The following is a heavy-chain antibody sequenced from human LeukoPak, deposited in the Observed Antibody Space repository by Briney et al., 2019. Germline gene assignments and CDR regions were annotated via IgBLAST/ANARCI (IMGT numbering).Heavy chain of an antibody. CDR1: GFTFSSYS. CDR3: ARSFGGDYGDYPSGDAFDI. Sequence: GGSLRLSCAASGFTFSSYSMNWVRQASGKGLEWVSSISSSSSYIYYADSVKGRFTISRDNAKNSLYLQMNSLRAEDTAVYYCARSFGGDYGDYPSGDAFDIWGQGTMVTVSS. CDR2: ISSSSSYI. V-gene: IGHV3-21*01. J-gene: IGHJ3*02. D-gene: IGHD4-17*01.